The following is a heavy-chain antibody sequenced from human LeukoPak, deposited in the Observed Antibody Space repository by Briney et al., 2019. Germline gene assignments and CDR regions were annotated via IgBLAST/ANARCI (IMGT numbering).Heavy chain of an antibody. CDR3: AKDPGSSSPRGYFDY. V-gene: IGHV3-30*02. CDR1: GFTFSSYG. D-gene: IGHD6-13*01. CDR2: IRYDGSNK. Sequence: GGSLRLSCAASGFTFSSYGMHWVRQAPGKGLEWVAFIRYDGSNKYYADSVKGRFTISRDNSKNTLYLQMNSLRAEDTAVYYRAKDPGSSSPRGYFDYWGQGTQVTVPS. J-gene: IGHJ4*02.